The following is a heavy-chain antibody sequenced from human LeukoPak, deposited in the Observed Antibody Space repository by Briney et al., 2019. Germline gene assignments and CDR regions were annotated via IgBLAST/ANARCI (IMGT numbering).Heavy chain of an antibody. CDR2: INPNSGGT. J-gene: IGHJ4*02. D-gene: IGHD5-18*01. V-gene: IGHV1-2*02. CDR1: GYTFTGYY. Sequence: EASVKVSCKASGYTFTGYYMRWVRQAPGQGLEWMGWINPNSGGTNYAQKFQGRVTMTRDTSISTAYMELSRLRSDDTAVYYCARDSAPGDTYGLLGIDSWGQGTLVTVSS. CDR3: ARDSAPGDTYGLLGIDS.